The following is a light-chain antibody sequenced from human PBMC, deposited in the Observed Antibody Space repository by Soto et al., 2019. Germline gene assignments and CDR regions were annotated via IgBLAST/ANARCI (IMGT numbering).Light chain of an antibody. CDR3: QQYGSSPYT. CDR2: GAS. CDR1: QSVNSNY. Sequence: ETVLRQSPGTLSLSPGERATLSCRASQSVNSNYLAWYQQRPGQAPRLLIYGASIRATGIPDRFSGSGSGADFTLTISRLEREDFAVYYCQQYGSSPYTFGQGTKLEIK. V-gene: IGKV3-20*01. J-gene: IGKJ2*01.